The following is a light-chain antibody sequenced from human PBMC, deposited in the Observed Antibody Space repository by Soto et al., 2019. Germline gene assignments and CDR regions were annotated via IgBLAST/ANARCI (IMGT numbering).Light chain of an antibody. CDR1: SSDVGGYNY. V-gene: IGLV2-14*01. Sequence: QSVLTQPASVSGSPGQSITISCTGTSSDVGGYNYVSWYQQHPGKAPKLMIYEVSNRPSGVSNRFSGSKSGNTASLTISGLQAEDEAAYYCSSYTCSSTLVFGTGTKVTVL. CDR3: SSYTCSSTLV. J-gene: IGLJ1*01. CDR2: EVS.